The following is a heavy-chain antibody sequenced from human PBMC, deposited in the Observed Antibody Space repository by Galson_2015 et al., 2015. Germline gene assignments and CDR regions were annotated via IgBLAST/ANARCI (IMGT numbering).Heavy chain of an antibody. CDR1: GFTSRTYW. J-gene: IGHJ4*02. CDR3: AGGLGWSSDY. CDR2: IDQDGSEK. Sequence: SLRLSCAASGFTSRTYWTHWVRQAPGKGLEWVANIDQDGSEKNYVDSVKARFTISRDNAKNSLYLQMDNLRAEDTAVYYCAGGLGWSSDYWGPGTLVTVSS. D-gene: IGHD6-19*01. V-gene: IGHV3-7*01.